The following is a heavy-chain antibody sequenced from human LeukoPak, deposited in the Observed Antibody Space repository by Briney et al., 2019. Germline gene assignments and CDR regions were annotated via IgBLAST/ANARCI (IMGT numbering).Heavy chain of an antibody. V-gene: IGHV4-34*01. CDR3: ARQIRWLRYWFDP. Sequence: SETLSLTCAVYGGSFSGYYWNWIRQPPGKGLEWIGEINHSGSTNYNPSLKSRVTISVDTSKNHFSLKLSSVTAADTAVYYCARQIRWLRYWFDPWGQGTLVTVSS. D-gene: IGHD5-12*01. CDR2: INHSGST. CDR1: GGSFSGYY. J-gene: IGHJ5*02.